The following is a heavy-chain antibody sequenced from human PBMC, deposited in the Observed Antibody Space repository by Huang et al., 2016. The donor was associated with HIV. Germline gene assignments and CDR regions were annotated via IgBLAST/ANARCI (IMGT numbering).Heavy chain of an antibody. CDR3: AHGAYDTSGYFFRMRFDY. V-gene: IGHV2-5*02. J-gene: IGHJ4*02. CDR2: IYWDDDS. D-gene: IGHD3-22*01. CDR1: GFSLSTGEVA. Sequence: QITLKESGPTLVKPTQTLTLTCTFSGFSLSTGEVAVAWIRQPPGKAIEWLALIYWDDDSRYRPSLQSRLTITKDTSKNQLVLTLTNMDPVDTATYYCAHGAYDTSGYFFRMRFDYWGQGTLVTVSS.